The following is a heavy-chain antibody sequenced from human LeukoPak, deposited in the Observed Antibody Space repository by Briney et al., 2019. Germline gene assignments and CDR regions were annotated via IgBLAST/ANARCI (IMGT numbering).Heavy chain of an antibody. CDR1: GGSISSYY. V-gene: IGHV4-4*07. Sequence: PSETLSLTCTVSGGSISSYYWSWIRQPAGKGLEWIGRIYTSGSTNYNPSLKSRVTMSVDTSKNQFSLKLSSVTAADTAVYYCARGASVGATITYYYYYMDVWGKGTTVTVSS. D-gene: IGHD1-26*01. CDR3: ARGASVGATITYYYYYMDV. CDR2: IYTSGST. J-gene: IGHJ6*03.